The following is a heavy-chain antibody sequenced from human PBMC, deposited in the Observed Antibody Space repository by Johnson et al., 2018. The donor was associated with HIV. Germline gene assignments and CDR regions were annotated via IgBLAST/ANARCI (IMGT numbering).Heavy chain of an antibody. CDR2: ISYDGSNK. CDR3: ANRGLLHDAFDI. Sequence: VQLVESGGGVVQPGRSLRLSCAASGFTFSSYGMHWVRQAPGKGLEWVAVISYDGSNKYYADSVKGRFTISRDNSKNTLYLQRNSLRAEDKAVYYCANRGLLHDAFDIWGQGTMVTVSS. D-gene: IGHD4-23*01. CDR1: GFTFSSYG. J-gene: IGHJ3*02. V-gene: IGHV3-30*18.